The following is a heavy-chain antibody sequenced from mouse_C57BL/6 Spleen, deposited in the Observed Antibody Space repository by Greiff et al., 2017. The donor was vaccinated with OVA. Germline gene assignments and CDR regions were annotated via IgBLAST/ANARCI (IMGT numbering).Heavy chain of an antibody. CDR2: INPNNGGT. Sequence: EVKLMESGPELVKPGASVKISCKASGYSFTGYYMNWVKQSPEKSLEWIGEINPNNGGTSYNQKFKGKATLTVDKSSSTAYMELRSLTSEDSAVYYCARGVVATDYWGQGTTLTVSS. V-gene: IGHV1-42*01. J-gene: IGHJ2*01. D-gene: IGHD1-1*01. CDR1: GYSFTGYY. CDR3: ARGVVATDY.